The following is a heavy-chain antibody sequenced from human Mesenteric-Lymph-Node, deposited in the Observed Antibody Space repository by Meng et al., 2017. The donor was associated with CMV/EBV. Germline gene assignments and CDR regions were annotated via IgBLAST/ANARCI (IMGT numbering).Heavy chain of an antibody. CDR3: AKAAAYYLDY. D-gene: IGHD6-25*01. CDR2: IHHGGST. Sequence: LTCAVSGGSMSRMGWWRWVRQSPGKGLEWIGEIHHGGSTNYNPSLKSRVTISVDNSKNQFSLILSSVTAADTAIYYCAKAAAYYLDYWGQGSLVTVSS. CDR1: GGSMSRMGW. J-gene: IGHJ4*02. V-gene: IGHV4-4*02.